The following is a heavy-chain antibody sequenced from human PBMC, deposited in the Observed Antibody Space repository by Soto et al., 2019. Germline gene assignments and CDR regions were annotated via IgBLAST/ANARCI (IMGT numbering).Heavy chain of an antibody. CDR3: ARDPHLPNHRFDY. D-gene: IGHD2-2*01. Sequence: QVQLQESGPGLVKPSQTLSLTCTVSGGSISSGGYYWSWIRQHPGKGLEWIGYIYYSGSTYYNPSRKSRVTISVDTSKNQFSLKLSSVTAADKAVYYCARDPHLPNHRFDYWGQGTLVTVSS. CDR2: IYYSGST. V-gene: IGHV4-31*03. CDR1: GGSISSGGYY. J-gene: IGHJ4*02.